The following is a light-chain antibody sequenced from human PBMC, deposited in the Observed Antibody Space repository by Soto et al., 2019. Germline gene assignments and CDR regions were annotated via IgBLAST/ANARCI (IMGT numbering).Light chain of an antibody. CDR3: QQRSNWVT. J-gene: IGKJ3*01. V-gene: IGKV3-11*01. CDR1: QSVSSY. CDR2: DAS. Sequence: IVLTQSPATLSLSPGERATLSCRASQSVSSYLAWYQQKPGQAPRLLIYDASNRATGIPVRFSGSGSGTDFTLTISSLEPEDFAVYYCQQRSNWVTFGPGTKVDIK.